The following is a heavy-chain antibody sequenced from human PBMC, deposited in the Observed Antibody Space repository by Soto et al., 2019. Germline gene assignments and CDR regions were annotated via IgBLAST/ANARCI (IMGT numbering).Heavy chain of an antibody. CDR1: GFTFTSYA. CDR3: AKEVESLWSGYHQFDY. D-gene: IGHD3-3*01. Sequence: EVHLLESGGGLVQPGGSLRLSCAASGFTFTSYAMSWVRQAPGKGLEWVSAISSSGGSTYYADSVKGRFTISRDNSKNTLYLQMNSLRAEDTAVYYCAKEVESLWSGYHQFDYWGQGTLVTVSS. V-gene: IGHV3-23*01. CDR2: ISSSGGST. J-gene: IGHJ4*02.